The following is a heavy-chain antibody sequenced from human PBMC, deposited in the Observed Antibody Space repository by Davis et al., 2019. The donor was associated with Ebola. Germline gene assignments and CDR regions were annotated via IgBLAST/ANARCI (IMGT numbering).Heavy chain of an antibody. Sequence: AASVKVSCKASGGTFSSYAISWVRQAPGQGLEWMGGIIPIFGTANYAQKFQGRVTITADKSTSTAYMELSSLRSEDTAVYYCARGYYDILTGYYPDAFDIWGQGTMVTVSS. J-gene: IGHJ3*02. CDR1: GGTFSSYA. D-gene: IGHD3-9*01. V-gene: IGHV1-69*06. CDR2: IIPIFGTA. CDR3: ARGYYDILTGYYPDAFDI.